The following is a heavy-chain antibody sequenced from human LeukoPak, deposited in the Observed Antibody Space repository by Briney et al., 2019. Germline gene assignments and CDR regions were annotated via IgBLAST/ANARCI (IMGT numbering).Heavy chain of an antibody. CDR2: IIPIFGTA. J-gene: IGHJ6*03. CDR3: ARDTPLTIFGVVPRAAYYMDV. Sequence: ASVKVSCKASGCTFSSYAISWVRQAPGQGLEWMGGIIPIFGTANYAQKFQGRVTITADESTSTAYMELSSLRSEDTAVYYCARDTPLTIFGVVPRAAYYMDVWGKGTTVTVSS. D-gene: IGHD3-3*01. V-gene: IGHV1-69*13. CDR1: GCTFSSYA.